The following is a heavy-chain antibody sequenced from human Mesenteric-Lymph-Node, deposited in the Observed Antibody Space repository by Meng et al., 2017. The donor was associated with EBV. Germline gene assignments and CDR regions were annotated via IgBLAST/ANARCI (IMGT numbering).Heavy chain of an antibody. CDR3: ARGLRPGENWFDP. V-gene: IGHV4-39*07. CDR1: GASITSNSYA. D-gene: IGHD4-17*01. J-gene: IGHJ5*02. CDR2: MYYSGNT. Sequence: LQGSGPVLVKPSETLSLTCSVSGASITSNSYAWGWIRQPPGKGLEWIGSMYYSGNTYYNPSLKSRVTIALDTSKNQFSLKLSSVTAADTAVYYCARGLRPGENWFDPWGQGALVTVSS.